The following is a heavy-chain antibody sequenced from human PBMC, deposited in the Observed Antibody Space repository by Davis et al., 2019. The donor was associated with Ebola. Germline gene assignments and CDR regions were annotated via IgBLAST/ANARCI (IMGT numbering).Heavy chain of an antibody. V-gene: IGHV4-59*01. J-gene: IGHJ3*02. D-gene: IGHD4-17*01. Sequence: SETLSLTCAVYGGSFSGYYWSWIRQPPGKGLEWIGYIYYSGSTNYNPSLKSRVTISVDTSKNQFSLKLSSVTAADTAVYYCARTSYVDAGAFDIWGQGTMVTVSS. CDR1: GGSFSGYY. CDR2: IYYSGST. CDR3: ARTSYVDAGAFDI.